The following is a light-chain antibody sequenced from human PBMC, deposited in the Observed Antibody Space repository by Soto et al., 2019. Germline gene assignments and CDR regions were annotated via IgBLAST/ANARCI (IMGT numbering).Light chain of an antibody. CDR1: QSVSSSY. CDR2: CAS. CDR3: QQYGSTPLYT. Sequence: EIVLTQSPGTLSLSPGERATLSCRASQSVSSSYLAWYQQKPGQAPRLLIYCASSRATGIPDRFSGSGSGTDFTLTISRLEPEDLAVYYCQQYGSTPLYTFGQGTKLEIK. V-gene: IGKV3-20*01. J-gene: IGKJ2*01.